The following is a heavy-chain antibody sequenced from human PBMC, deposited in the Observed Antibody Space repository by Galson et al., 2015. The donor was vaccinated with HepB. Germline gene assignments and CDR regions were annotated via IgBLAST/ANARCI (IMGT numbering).Heavy chain of an antibody. CDR1: GYTLSSYG. D-gene: IGHD1-26*01. J-gene: IGHJ4*02. V-gene: IGHV1-18*04. Sequence: SVKVSCKASGYTLSSYGISWVRQAPGQGLEWLGWINTQNGNTNYAQTLQDRVTVTKDTSTNTVYMDLRSLRSDDTAVYYCVREGASRGLPFDYWGQGTLVTVSS. CDR3: VREGASRGLPFDY. CDR2: INTQNGNT.